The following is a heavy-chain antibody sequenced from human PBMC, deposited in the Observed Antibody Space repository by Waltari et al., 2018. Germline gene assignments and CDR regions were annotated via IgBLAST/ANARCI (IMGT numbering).Heavy chain of an antibody. Sequence: DVLLVESGGSLVKPGGSLRLSCVASGFTFSSHSMYGVRQRPGKGLEWVSSITKRSDHIHYAESVKGRFTVSRGNANNSLTLEMNNLRVEDTAVYYCVRGSGGGDLRGDKWGQGTHVTVSS. D-gene: IGHD3-3*01. V-gene: IGHV3-21*02. CDR3: VRGSGGGDLRGDK. CDR1: GFTFSSHS. J-gene: IGHJ4*02. CDR2: ITKRSDHI.